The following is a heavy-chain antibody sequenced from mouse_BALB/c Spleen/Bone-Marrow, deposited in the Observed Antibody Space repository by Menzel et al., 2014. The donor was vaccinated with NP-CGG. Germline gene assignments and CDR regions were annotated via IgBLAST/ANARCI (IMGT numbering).Heavy chain of an antibody. V-gene: IGHV5-6-2*01. CDR2: IYTNDGST. J-gene: IGHJ4*01. CDR1: GFTFSTCY. Sequence: EVKLVESGGGLVKVGESLKLSCAASGFTFSTCYMSWVRQTPEKRLELVAAIYTNDGSTYYPDTVKGRFAISRDNAKNTLYLQMNSLKSEDTALYYCARRAFYALDYWGQGTSVTVSS. CDR3: ARRAFYALDY.